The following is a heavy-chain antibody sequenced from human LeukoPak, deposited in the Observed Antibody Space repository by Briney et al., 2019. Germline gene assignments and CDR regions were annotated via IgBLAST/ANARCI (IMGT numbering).Heavy chain of an antibody. J-gene: IGHJ6*03. V-gene: IGHV1-2*02. CDR1: GYTFTGYY. D-gene: IGHD2-2*01. CDR2: INPNSGGT. CDR3: ARGGGSTSPDYYYYYMDV. Sequence: ASVKVSCKASGYTFTGYYMHWVRQAPGQGLEWMGWINPNSGGTNYAQKFQGRVTMTRDTSISTAYMELSRLRSDDTAVYYCARGGGSTSPDYYYYYMDVWAKGPRSPSP.